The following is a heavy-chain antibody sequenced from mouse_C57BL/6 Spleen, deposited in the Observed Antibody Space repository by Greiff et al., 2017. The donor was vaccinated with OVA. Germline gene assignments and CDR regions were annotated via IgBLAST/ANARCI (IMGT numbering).Heavy chain of an antibody. CDR2: INPSSGYT. CDR1: GYTFTSYT. Sequence: VQLQQSGAELVRPGASVKMSCKASGYTFTSYTMHWVKQRPGQGLEWIGIINPSSGYTKYNQKFKDKATLTVDKSSSTAYMQLSSLTSEDSAVYYCAKEYYGSSYEYWYCDVWGTGTTVTVSS. D-gene: IGHD1-1*01. CDR3: AKEYYGSSYEYWYCDV. V-gene: IGHV1-4*01. J-gene: IGHJ1*03.